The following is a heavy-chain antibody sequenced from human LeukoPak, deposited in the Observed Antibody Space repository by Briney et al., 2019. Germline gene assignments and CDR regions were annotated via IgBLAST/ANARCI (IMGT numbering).Heavy chain of an antibody. CDR3: ARHGYGSQGNWFDP. D-gene: IGHD4-17*01. CDR1: GGSISSSNW. Sequence: PSETLSLTCAVSGGSISSSNWWSWVRQPPGKGLEWIGEIYHSGSTNYNPSLKSRVTISVDTSKNQFSLKLTSVTAADTAVYFCARHGYGSQGNWFDPWGQGPLVTVSS. J-gene: IGHJ5*02. CDR2: IYHSGST. V-gene: IGHV4-4*02.